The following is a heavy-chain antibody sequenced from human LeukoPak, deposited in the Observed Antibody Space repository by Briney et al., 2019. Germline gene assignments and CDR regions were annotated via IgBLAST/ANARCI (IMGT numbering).Heavy chain of an antibody. Sequence: GGSLRLSCAASGFTFSSYDMHWVRQGTGKGLEWVSVIGTAGDTYYPGPMKGRFAISRENYKNSLYLQMKSIRSEHTAVYYCARSAAHGYRYFDLWGRGTLVTVSS. CDR2: IGTAGDT. D-gene: IGHD6-25*01. CDR1: GFTFSSYD. J-gene: IGHJ2*01. CDR3: ARSAAHGYRYFDL. V-gene: IGHV3-13*04.